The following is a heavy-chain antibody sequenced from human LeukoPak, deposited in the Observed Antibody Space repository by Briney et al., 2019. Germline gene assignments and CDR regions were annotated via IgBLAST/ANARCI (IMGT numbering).Heavy chain of an antibody. Sequence: ASVKVSCKVSGYTLTELSMHWVRQAPGKGLEWMGGFDPEDGETIYAQKFQGRVTMTEDTSTDTAYMELSSLRSEDTAVYYCATGDMILAPKDAFDIWGQGTMVTVSS. CDR2: FDPEDGET. D-gene: IGHD3-16*01. CDR1: GYTLTELS. CDR3: ATGDMILAPKDAFDI. V-gene: IGHV1-24*01. J-gene: IGHJ3*02.